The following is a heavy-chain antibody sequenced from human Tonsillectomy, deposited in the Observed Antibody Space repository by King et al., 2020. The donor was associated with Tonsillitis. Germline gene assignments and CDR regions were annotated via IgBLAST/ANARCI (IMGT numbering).Heavy chain of an antibody. CDR2: IAYDGSNK. D-gene: IGHD3-10*01. V-gene: IGHV3-30*18. Sequence: QVQLVESGGGVVQPGRSLRLSCAASGFTFGNFGMHWVRQAPGKGLEWVAVIAYDGSNKYYAESVKGRFTISRENSKNTLYLQMNSLRAEDTAVYYCAKEVGSGSYLFIHNYYCYGMDVWGQGTTVTVSS. CDR1: GFTFGNFG. CDR3: AKEVGSGSYLFIHNYYCYGMDV. J-gene: IGHJ6*02.